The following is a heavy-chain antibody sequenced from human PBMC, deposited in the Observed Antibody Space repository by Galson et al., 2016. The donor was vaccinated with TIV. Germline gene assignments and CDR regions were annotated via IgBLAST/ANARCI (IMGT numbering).Heavy chain of an antibody. CDR1: GFSFSDNY. D-gene: IGHD2-21*01. CDR3: SRERRYCGDQCFLRYYYGMDV. V-gene: IGHV3-66*02. CDR2: IYNDDTT. J-gene: IGHJ6*02. Sequence: SLRLSCAVSGFSFSDNYMNWVRQAPGKGLEWVSIIYNDDTTYYADSVKGRFTISRDRSKNTLYLQMQNLTPADAAVYHCSRERRYCGDQCFLRYYYGMDVWGQGTTVTVSS.